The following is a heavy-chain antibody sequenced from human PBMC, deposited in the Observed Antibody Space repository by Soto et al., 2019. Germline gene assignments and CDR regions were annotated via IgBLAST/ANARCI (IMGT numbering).Heavy chain of an antibody. CDR1: GFTFSAFG. V-gene: IGHV3-30*18. D-gene: IGHD3-10*01. CDR3: AKDFKVSGGHYGSLNYYYGMDV. J-gene: IGHJ6*02. Sequence: GGSLRLSCAASGFTFSAFGMHWVRQAPGKGLEWVAIISYDGILKYYADSVKGRFTISRDTSKGALYLQMNSLRPEDTAVYYCAKDFKVSGGHYGSLNYYYGMDVGGQGTTVTVSS. CDR2: ISYDGILK.